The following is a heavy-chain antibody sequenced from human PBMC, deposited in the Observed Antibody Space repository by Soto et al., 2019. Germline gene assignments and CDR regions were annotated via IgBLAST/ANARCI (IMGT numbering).Heavy chain of an antibody. J-gene: IGHJ5*02. D-gene: IGHD3-10*01. CDR1: GFTVSSNY. V-gene: IGHV3-53*02. CDR3: ARGSMVRGVNNWFDP. CDR2: IYSGGST. Sequence: EVQLVETGGGLIQPGGSLRLSCAASGFTVSSNYMSWVRQAPGKGLEWVSVIYSGGSTYYADSVKGRFTISRDNSKNTLHLQMNSLRAEDTAVYYCARGSMVRGVNNWFDPWGQGTLVTVSS.